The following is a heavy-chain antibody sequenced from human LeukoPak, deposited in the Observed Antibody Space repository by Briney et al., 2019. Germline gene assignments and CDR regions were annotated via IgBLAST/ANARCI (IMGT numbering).Heavy chain of an antibody. D-gene: IGHD3-3*01. CDR2: ISSSGSTI. Sequence: GRSLRLSCAASGFTFSDYYMSWIRQAPGKGLEWVSYISSSGSTIYYADSVKGRFTISRDNAKNSLYLQMNSLRAEDTAVYYCASGITIFGVVIRSMDVWGQGTTVTVSS. V-gene: IGHV3-11*01. CDR1: GFTFSDYY. J-gene: IGHJ6*02. CDR3: ASGITIFGVVIRSMDV.